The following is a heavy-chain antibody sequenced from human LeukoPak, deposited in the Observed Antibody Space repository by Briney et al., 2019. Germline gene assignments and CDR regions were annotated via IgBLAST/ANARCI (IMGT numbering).Heavy chain of an antibody. Sequence: GGSLRLSCAASGFTFSSYWMHWARQAPGKGLVWVSRINSDGSSTSYADSVKGRFTISRDNAKNTLYLQMNSLRAEDTAVYYCAKVAVAGPPDYWGQGTLVTVSS. CDR1: GFTFSSYW. V-gene: IGHV3-74*01. CDR3: AKVAVAGPPDY. D-gene: IGHD6-19*01. CDR2: INSDGSST. J-gene: IGHJ4*02.